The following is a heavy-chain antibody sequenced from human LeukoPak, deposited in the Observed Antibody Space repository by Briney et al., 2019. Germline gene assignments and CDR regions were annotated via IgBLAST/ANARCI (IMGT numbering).Heavy chain of an antibody. CDR2: FIPIFGTG. D-gene: IGHD2-15*01. V-gene: IGHV1-69*13. CDR3: ASRYCSGGNCFSRDYYYYYMDV. J-gene: IGHJ6*03. CDR1: GGTFRNYG. Sequence: ASVKVSCKASGGTFRNYGFTWVRQAPGQGLEWMGEFIPIFGTGKYAQKFQGRVTITADESTSTAYMELSSLRSEDTAVYYCASRYCSGGNCFSRDYYYYYMDVWGKGTTVTVSS.